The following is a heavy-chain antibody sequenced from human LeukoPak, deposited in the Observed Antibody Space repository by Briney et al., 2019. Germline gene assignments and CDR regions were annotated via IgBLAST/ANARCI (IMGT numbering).Heavy chain of an antibody. J-gene: IGHJ4*02. V-gene: IGHV4-59*01. CDR1: GGSISGYY. CDR3: ARSITIFGVVDFDY. CDR2: IFYSGST. D-gene: IGHD3-3*01. Sequence: SETLSLTCTVSGGSISGYYWSWIRQPPGKGLEWLGYIFYSGSTNYNPSLKSRVSLSVDTSKNQFSVKLTSVTAADTAVYYCARSITIFGVVDFDYWGQGTLVTVSS.